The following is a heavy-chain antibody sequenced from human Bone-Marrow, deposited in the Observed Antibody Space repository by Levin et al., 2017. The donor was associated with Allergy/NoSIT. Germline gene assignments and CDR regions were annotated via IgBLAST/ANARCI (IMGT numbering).Heavy chain of an antibody. D-gene: IGHD2-2*01. J-gene: IGHJ4*02. CDR2: IWYDGSNK. Sequence: GESLKISCAASGFTFSSYGMHWVRQAPGKGLEWVAVIWYDGSNKYYADSVKGRFTISRDNSKNTLYLQMNSLRAEDTAVYYCARADGSTSRLVVYWGQGTLVTVSS. V-gene: IGHV3-33*01. CDR3: ARADGSTSRLVVY. CDR1: GFTFSSYG.